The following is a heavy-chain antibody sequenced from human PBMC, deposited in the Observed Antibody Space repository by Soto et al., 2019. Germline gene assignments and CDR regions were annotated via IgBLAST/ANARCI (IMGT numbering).Heavy chain of an antibody. Sequence: TLSLTCTVSGGSISSGSYYWWTWVRQRPEKGLEWIGEIHHSGSTNYNPSLESRVTISVDKSENQFSLKLSYVTAADTAVYYCAALRSGYYQTDAFDLWGQGTMVTVSS. V-gene: IGHV4-4*02. CDR1: GGSISSGSYYW. D-gene: IGHD3-22*01. CDR2: IHHSGST. CDR3: AALRSGYYQTDAFDL. J-gene: IGHJ3*01.